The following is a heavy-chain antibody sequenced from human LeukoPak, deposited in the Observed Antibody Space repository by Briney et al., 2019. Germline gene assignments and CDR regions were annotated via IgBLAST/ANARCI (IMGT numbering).Heavy chain of an antibody. CDR3: TRYYYDSNGYYYLFDY. Sequence: PGGSLRLSCAASGFTFSSYEMNWVRQASGKGLEWVGRIRSKANNYATAYAASVKGRFTISRNDSQNTAYLQMNSLKTEDTAVYYCTRYYYDSNGYYYLFDYWGQGTLVTVSS. CDR2: IRSKANNYAT. J-gene: IGHJ4*02. CDR1: GFTFSSYE. V-gene: IGHV3-73*01. D-gene: IGHD3-22*01.